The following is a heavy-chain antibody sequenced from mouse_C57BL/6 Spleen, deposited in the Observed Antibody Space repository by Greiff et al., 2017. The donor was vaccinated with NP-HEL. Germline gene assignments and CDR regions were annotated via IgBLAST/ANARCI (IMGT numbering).Heavy chain of an antibody. CDR1: GFTFSSYA. V-gene: IGHV5-4*01. CDR3: ARDEVTWFAY. J-gene: IGHJ3*01. CDR2: ISDGGSYT. Sequence: EVKLMESGGGLVKPGGSLKLSCAASGFTFSSYAMSWVRQTPEKRLEWVATISDGGSYTYYPDNVKGRFTISRDNAKNNLYLQMSHLKSEDTAMYYCARDEVTWFAYWGQGTLVTVSA.